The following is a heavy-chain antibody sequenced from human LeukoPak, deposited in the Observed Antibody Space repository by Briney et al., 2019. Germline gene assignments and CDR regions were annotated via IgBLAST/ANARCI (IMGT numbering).Heavy chain of an antibody. CDR3: ETIGGVLPF. Sequence: PGGSLRLSCAASGFTFSSYAMSWVRQAPGKGPEWVSAISGSGGSTYYADSVKGRFTISRDNSKNTLYLQMNSLRAEDTAVYYCETIGGVLPFWGQGTLVTVSS. J-gene: IGHJ4*02. CDR2: ISGSGGST. CDR1: GFTFSSYA. D-gene: IGHD3-10*01. V-gene: IGHV3-23*01.